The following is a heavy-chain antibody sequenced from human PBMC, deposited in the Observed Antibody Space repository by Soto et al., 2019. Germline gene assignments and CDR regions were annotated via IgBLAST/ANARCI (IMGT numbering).Heavy chain of an antibody. V-gene: IGHV5-51*01. D-gene: IGHD3-3*01. CDR3: ARRGDQEFFHE. CDR1: GYSFTNYW. Sequence: EVQLVQSGAEVKKPGESLKISCKGSGYSFTNYWIAWLRQMPGKGLEWMGIIYPGDSDTRYSPSFQGQVSISADRSINTAYLQWSSLRASDTAVYFCARRGDQEFFHEWGQGTLVTVSS. CDR2: IYPGDSDT. J-gene: IGHJ1*01.